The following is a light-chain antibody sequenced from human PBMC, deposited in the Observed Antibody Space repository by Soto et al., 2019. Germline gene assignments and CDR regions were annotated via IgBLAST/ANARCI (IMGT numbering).Light chain of an antibody. V-gene: IGKV3-11*01. CDR2: GAS. CDR3: QQQSHWPPWT. CDR1: QNVRTF. J-gene: IGKJ1*01. Sequence: EVVLTQSPATLSLSPGERATLSCRASQNVRTFLDWYQQKPGQAPRLLIYGASNRATGIPARFSGSGSGTDFTLTISSLEPEDFAVDYCQQQSHWPPWTFGQGTRVEIQ.